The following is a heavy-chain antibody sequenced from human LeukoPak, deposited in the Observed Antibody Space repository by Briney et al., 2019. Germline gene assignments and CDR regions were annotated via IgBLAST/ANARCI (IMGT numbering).Heavy chain of an antibody. V-gene: IGHV3-7*01. Sequence: GGSLRLSCAASGFTFGNYWMTWVRQAPGKGLEWVANIQQDGGDNRYVDSVKGRFTIFRDNGRNLLYLQMNSLRDEDTAVYYCARDLDYSDSSGPYPAYWGQGNLVTVSS. CDR2: IQQDGGDN. J-gene: IGHJ4*02. D-gene: IGHD3-22*01. CDR1: GFTFGNYW. CDR3: ARDLDYSDSSGPYPAY.